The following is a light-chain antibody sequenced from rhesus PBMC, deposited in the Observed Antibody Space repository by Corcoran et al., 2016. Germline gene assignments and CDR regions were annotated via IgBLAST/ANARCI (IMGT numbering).Light chain of an antibody. Sequence: DIQMTQSPSALSASVGDRVTISCRASQNIFSNLSWYQQKPGKAPNLLIYAASSLQTGIPSRFSGRGFGTDFPLTVRSLQPGDSAAYYCQHYYGNPLTFGGGTEVELK. V-gene: IGKV1S12*01. CDR3: QHYYGNPLT. CDR1: QNIFSN. J-gene: IGKJ4*01. CDR2: AAS.